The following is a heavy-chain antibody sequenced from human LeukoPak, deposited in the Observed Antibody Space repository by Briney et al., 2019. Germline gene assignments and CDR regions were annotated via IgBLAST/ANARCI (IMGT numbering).Heavy chain of an antibody. D-gene: IGHD3-16*01. CDR1: GFTVSSNY. Sequence: GGSLRLSCAASGFTVSSNYMSWVRQAPGKGLEWVSVIYSGGSTYYADSVKGRFTISRDSSKNTLYLQMNSLRVEDSALYYCAKNRMGVYYFDYWGQGTLVTVSS. CDR2: IYSGGST. V-gene: IGHV3-53*01. CDR3: AKNRMGVYYFDY. J-gene: IGHJ4*02.